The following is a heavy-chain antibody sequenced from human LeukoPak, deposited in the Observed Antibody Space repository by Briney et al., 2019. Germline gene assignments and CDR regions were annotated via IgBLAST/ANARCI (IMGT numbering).Heavy chain of an antibody. V-gene: IGHV4-4*07. CDR1: GGSISSYY. J-gene: IGHJ6*03. D-gene: IGHD3-10*01. Sequence: SETLSLTCTVSGGSISSYYWSWIRQPAGKGLEWIGRIYTSGSTNYNPALKSRVTMSVDTPKNQFSLKLSSVTAADTAVYYCARGKGSGSYYRPDYYMDVWGKGTTVTISS. CDR2: IYTSGST. CDR3: ARGKGSGSYYRPDYYMDV.